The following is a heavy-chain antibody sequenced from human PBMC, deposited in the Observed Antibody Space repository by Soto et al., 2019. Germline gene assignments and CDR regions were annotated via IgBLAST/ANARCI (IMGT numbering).Heavy chain of an antibody. CDR2: IYWDDDK. Sequence: QITLKESGPTLVKPTQTLTLTCTFTGFSLSTSGVGVGWIRQPPGKALEWLALIYWDDDKRDSPALKSRLTITKDSSKSQVVLTMTNMDPVDTATYYCAHSPYTRSSYYFDYWGQGTLVTVSS. D-gene: IGHD6-6*01. CDR1: GFSLSTSGVG. J-gene: IGHJ4*02. V-gene: IGHV2-5*02. CDR3: AHSPYTRSSYYFDY.